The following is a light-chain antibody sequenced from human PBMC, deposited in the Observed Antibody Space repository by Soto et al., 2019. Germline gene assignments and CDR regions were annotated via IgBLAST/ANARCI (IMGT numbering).Light chain of an antibody. CDR3: QQRQYWPPIT. V-gene: IGKV3D-20*02. J-gene: IGKJ5*01. CDR2: GAS. Sequence: EIVLTQSPGTLSLSPGERTTLSCRASQSVSSSYLAWYQHKPGQAPRLLIYGASNRATGIPDRFSGSGSGTDFTLTISSLEPEDFAVYYCQQRQYWPPITFGQGTRLEIK. CDR1: QSVSSSY.